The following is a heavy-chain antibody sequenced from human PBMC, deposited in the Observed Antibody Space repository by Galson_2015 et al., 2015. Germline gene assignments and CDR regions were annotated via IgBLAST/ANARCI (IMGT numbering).Heavy chain of an antibody. J-gene: IGHJ6*02. CDR3: ATCSLGGVTTGQYYYYGMNV. CDR1: GYTFTDLC. D-gene: IGHD4-11*01. Sequence: SVKVSCKASGYTFTDLCMSWVRQAPGKGLEWMGGFDPDDGETNYAQKFQGRVTMTVDTSTNTAYMELSSLRSEDTAVYYCATCSLGGVTTGQYYYYGMNVWGQGTTVTVSS. V-gene: IGHV1-24*01. CDR2: FDPDDGET.